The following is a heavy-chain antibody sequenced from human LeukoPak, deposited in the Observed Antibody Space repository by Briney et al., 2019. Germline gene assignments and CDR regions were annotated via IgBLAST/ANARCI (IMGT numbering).Heavy chain of an antibody. CDR3: ARDPWVEWELLARLFFDY. Sequence: GGSLRLSCAASGFPFSIYNMNGVRQAPGKGLEWVSSISGSRTYIYSADSVKGRFPISRDKGKNSLYLQMNSLRAEDTAVYYCARDPWVEWELLARLFFDYWAQGTLVTASS. CDR1: GFPFSIYN. V-gene: IGHV3-21*01. J-gene: IGHJ4*02. D-gene: IGHD1-26*01. CDR2: ISGSRTYI.